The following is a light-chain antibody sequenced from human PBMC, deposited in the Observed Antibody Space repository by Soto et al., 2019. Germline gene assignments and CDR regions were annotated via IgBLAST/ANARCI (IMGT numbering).Light chain of an antibody. CDR2: GAS. V-gene: IGKV3-15*01. CDR3: QQSNDWPLRS. Sequence: EIVMTQSPATLSVSPGERATLSCRASQSVSINLAWYQQKPCQAPRLLLYGASTRATDIPARFSGSWSGTDFSITSSSLQSADFAVYYCQQSNDWPLRSFGGGTKVEIK. J-gene: IGKJ4*01. CDR1: QSVSIN.